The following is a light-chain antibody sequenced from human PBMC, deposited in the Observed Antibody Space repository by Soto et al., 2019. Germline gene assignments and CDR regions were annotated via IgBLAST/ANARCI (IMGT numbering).Light chain of an antibody. CDR1: QTISSW. CDR3: KQSYSTPRT. CDR2: AAY. Sequence: DIQMTQSPSSVSASVGDRVTITCRASQTISSWLAWYQQKPGKAHKLLIYAAYSLQSGVQSRFSGSGSGTDFTLTIRSLQPEDFATYYCKQSYSTPRTFGQGTKVDIK. J-gene: IGKJ1*01. V-gene: IGKV1-39*01.